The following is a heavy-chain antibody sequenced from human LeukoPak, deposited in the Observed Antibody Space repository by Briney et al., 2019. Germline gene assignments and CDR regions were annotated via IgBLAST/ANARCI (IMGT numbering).Heavy chain of an antibody. V-gene: IGHV3-21*06. J-gene: IGHJ4*02. D-gene: IGHD5-18*01. Sequence: GGSLRLSCAASGFAVSSNYMNWVRQAPGKGLEWVSSISSSSSYIYYTDSVKGRFTISRDNAKNSLYLQMNSLRAEDTAVYYCARSYGYGLPYFDYWGQGTLVTVSS. CDR1: GFAVSSNY. CDR3: ARSYGYGLPYFDY. CDR2: ISSSSSYI.